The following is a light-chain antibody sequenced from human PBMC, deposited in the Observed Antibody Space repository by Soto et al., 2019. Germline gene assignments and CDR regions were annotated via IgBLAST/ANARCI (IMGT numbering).Light chain of an antibody. CDR2: GAS. CDR3: QHYGSSPRRT. V-gene: IGKV3-20*01. CDR1: QTITSDS. Sequence: EVVLTQSPGTLSLSPGERATLSCRASQTITSDSLGWFQQKAGQAPRLLLYGASTRPTDIPDRFSGSGSGTDFTLTISRLEPEDVAVYYCQHYGSSPRRTFGQGTKVEIK. J-gene: IGKJ1*01.